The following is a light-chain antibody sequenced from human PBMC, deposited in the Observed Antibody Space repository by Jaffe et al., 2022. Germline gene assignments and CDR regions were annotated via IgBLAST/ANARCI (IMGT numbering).Light chain of an antibody. Sequence: DIQMTQSPSSLSASVGDRVTITCRASQDVKIYLAWYQLKPGKAPKSLVYTASTLHSGVPSKFSGSGSGTDFTLTITSLQPEDFATYYCLQYYEYPVTFGQGTRLEIK. V-gene: IGKV1-16*02. CDR3: LQYYEYPVT. CDR1: QDVKIY. CDR2: TAS. J-gene: IGKJ5*01.